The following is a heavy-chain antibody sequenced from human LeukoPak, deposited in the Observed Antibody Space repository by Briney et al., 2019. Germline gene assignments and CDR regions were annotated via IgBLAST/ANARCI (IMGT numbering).Heavy chain of an antibody. J-gene: IGHJ4*02. Sequence: PSETLSLTCAVYGGSFSGYYWSWIRQPPGKGLEWIGEINHSGSTNYNPSLKSRVTISVDTSKNQFSLKLSSVTAADTAVYYCASLRTTYYYDSSGYYPYPPYWGQGTLVTVSS. D-gene: IGHD3-22*01. CDR3: ASLRTTYYYDSSGYYPYPPY. CDR1: GGSFSGYY. CDR2: INHSGST. V-gene: IGHV4-34*01.